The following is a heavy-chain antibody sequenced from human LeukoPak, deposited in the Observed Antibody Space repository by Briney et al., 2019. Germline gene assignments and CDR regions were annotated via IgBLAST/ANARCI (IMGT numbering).Heavy chain of an antibody. CDR3: ARELEIAVATEGIFDY. V-gene: IGHV3-33*08. Sequence: PGRSLRLSCAASGFTFSSYAMHWVRQAPGKGLEWVAVIWYDGGNKYYADSVKGRFTISRDNSKNTLYLQMNSLRAEDTAVYYCARELEIAVATEGIFDYWGQGTLVAVFS. CDR1: GFTFSSYA. CDR2: IWYDGGNK. J-gene: IGHJ4*02. D-gene: IGHD6-19*01.